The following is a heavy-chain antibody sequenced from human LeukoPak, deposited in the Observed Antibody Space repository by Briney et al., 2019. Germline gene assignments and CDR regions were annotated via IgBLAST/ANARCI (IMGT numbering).Heavy chain of an antibody. CDR1: GYIFTDYY. Sequence: GASVKVSCKASGYIFTDYYIHWVRQAPEQGLEWMGWINPNSGGTNYAQKFQGRVTMTRDTSTSTAYMELRSLRSDDTAVYYCAREESIGSYQFLHDNWGQGTLVTVSS. J-gene: IGHJ4*02. CDR2: INPNSGGT. D-gene: IGHD1-26*01. CDR3: AREESIGSYQFLHDN. V-gene: IGHV1-2*02.